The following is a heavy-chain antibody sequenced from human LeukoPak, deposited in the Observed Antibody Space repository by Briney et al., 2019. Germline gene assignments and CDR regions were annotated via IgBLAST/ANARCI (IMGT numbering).Heavy chain of an antibody. CDR2: IKQDGSGK. V-gene: IGHV3-7*01. Sequence: PGGSLRLSCAASGFTFSSYWMSWVRQVPGKGLEWVANIKQDGSGKDYLDSVKGRFTISRDNAKNSLYLQMNSLRAEDTAVYYCARDGGSRKAHYCGGDCYSHPRDAFDIWGQGTMVTVSS. J-gene: IGHJ3*02. CDR1: GFTFSSYW. CDR3: ARDGGSRKAHYCGGDCYSHPRDAFDI. D-gene: IGHD2-21*02.